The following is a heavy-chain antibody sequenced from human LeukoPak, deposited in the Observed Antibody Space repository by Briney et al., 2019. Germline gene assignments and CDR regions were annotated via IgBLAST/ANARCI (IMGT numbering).Heavy chain of an antibody. V-gene: IGHV3-23*01. Sequence: GGSLRLSCAASGFTFKTYAMSWLRQAPGEGLEWVASISAGGLNTYYADAVEGRFSISRDNSKDTVFLQMNSLRAEDTALYYCAKYSTSIIRGAFDFWGQGTMVTVSS. CDR3: AKYSTSIIRGAFDF. J-gene: IGHJ3*01. CDR2: ISAGGLNT. D-gene: IGHD3-10*01. CDR1: GFTFKTYA.